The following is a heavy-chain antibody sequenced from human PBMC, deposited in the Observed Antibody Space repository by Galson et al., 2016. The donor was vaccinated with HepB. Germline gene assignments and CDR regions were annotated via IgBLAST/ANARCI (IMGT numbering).Heavy chain of an antibody. Sequence: PALVKPTQTLTLTCTLSGFSLNTSGVGVGWIRQPPGQALEWLALIYWDDDKRYSPSLKSRLTITKDTSKNEVVLTMTNMDPVDTATYFCAHRKPDYYVSDWFDPWGQGTLVTLSS. CDR3: AHRKPDYYVSDWFDP. CDR1: GFSLNTSGVG. D-gene: IGHD3-10*01. CDR2: IYWDDDK. V-gene: IGHV2-5*02. J-gene: IGHJ5*02.